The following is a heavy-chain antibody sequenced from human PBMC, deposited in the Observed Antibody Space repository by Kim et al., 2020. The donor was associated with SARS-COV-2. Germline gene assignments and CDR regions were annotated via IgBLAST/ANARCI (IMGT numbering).Heavy chain of an antibody. CDR3: ARADSGYEPDY. V-gene: IGHV3-30*04. J-gene: IGHJ4*02. CDR1: GFTFSSYA. Sequence: GGSLRLSCAASGFTFSSYAMHWVRQAPGKGLEWVAVISYDGSNKYYADSVKGRFTISRDNSKNTLYLQMNSLRAEDTAVYYCARADSGYEPDYWGQGTL. D-gene: IGHD5-12*01. CDR2: ISYDGSNK.